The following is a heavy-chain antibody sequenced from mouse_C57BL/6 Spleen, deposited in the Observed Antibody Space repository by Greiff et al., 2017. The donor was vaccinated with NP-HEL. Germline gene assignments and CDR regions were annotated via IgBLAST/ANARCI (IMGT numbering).Heavy chain of an antibody. D-gene: IGHD2-1*01. CDR2: ISDGGSYT. CDR1: GFTFSSYA. CDR3: ARDRGNYEAMDY. Sequence: EVQGVESGGGLVKPGGSLKLSCAASGFTFSSYAMSWVRQTPEQRLEWVATISDGGSYTYYPDNVKGRVTISSDNAKNNLYLQMSHLKSEDTAMYYCARDRGNYEAMDYWGQGTSVTVSS. J-gene: IGHJ4*01. V-gene: IGHV5-4*01.